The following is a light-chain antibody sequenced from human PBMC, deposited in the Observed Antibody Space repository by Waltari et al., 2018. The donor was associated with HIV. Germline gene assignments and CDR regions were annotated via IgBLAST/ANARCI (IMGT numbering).Light chain of an antibody. Sequence: QSALPQPPSASGSPGQSVTLSCTGTTSAVGGYHFVPWYQQHPGKAPKPIIYEVRKRPSGVPDRFSGSKSGNTASLTGSGLQAEDEADYYCNSYAGSNNVVFGGGTKVTVL. CDR1: TSAVGGYHF. J-gene: IGLJ2*01. CDR2: EVR. CDR3: NSYAGSNNVV. V-gene: IGLV2-8*01.